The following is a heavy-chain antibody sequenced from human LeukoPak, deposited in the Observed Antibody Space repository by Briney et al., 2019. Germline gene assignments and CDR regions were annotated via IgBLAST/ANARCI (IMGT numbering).Heavy chain of an antibody. CDR2: IYYSGST. D-gene: IGHD2-2*02. CDR3: AREVGYCSSTSCYNFDY. CDR1: GGSISSGDYY. V-gene: IGHV4-30-4*08. Sequence: SETPSLTCTVSGGSISSGDYYWSWIRQPPGKGLAWIGYIYYSGSTYYNPSLKSRVTISVDTSKNQFSLKLSSVTAADTAVYYCAREVGYCSSTSCYNFDYWGQGTLVTVSS. J-gene: IGHJ4*02.